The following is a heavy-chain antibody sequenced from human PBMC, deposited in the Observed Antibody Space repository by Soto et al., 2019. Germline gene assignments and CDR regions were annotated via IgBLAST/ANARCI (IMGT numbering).Heavy chain of an antibody. CDR1: GGSISSGGYS. J-gene: IGHJ4*02. CDR3: ASAGGLGAVAADY. V-gene: IGHV4-30-2*01. CDR2: IYHSGST. Sequence: QLQLQESGSGLVKPSQTLSLTCAVSGGSISSGGYSWSWIRQPPGKGLGWIGYIYHSGSTYYNPSLKSRVTISVDRSKNQFSLKLSSVAAADKAVYYCASAGGLGAVAADYWGQGTLVTVSS. D-gene: IGHD6-19*01.